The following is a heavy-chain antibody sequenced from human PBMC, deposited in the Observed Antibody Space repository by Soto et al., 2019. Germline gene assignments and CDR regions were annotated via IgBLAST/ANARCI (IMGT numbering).Heavy chain of an antibody. CDR2: IYHSGST. J-gene: IGHJ6*02. Sequence: SETLSLTCAVSGGSISSSNWWSWVRQPPGKGLEWIGEIYHSGSTNYNPSLKSRVTISVDKSKNQFSLKLSSVTAADTAVYYCARVTYDILTGSYYYGMDVWGQGTTVT. CDR3: ARVTYDILTGSYYYGMDV. D-gene: IGHD3-9*01. V-gene: IGHV4-4*02. CDR1: GGSISSSNW.